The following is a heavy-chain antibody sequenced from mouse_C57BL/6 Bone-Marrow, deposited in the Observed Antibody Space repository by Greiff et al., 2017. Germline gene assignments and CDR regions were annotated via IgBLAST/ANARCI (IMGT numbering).Heavy chain of an antibody. Sequence: EVQLQQSGPELVKPGASVKMSCKASGYTFTDYNMHWVKQSHGKSLEWIGYINPNNGGTSYNQKFKGKATLTVNKSSSTAYMELRSLTSEDSAVYYCARSYYGSSYAWFAYWGQGTLITVSA. V-gene: IGHV1-22*01. CDR2: INPNNGGT. D-gene: IGHD1-1*01. CDR1: GYTFTDYN. J-gene: IGHJ3*01. CDR3: ARSYYGSSYAWFAY.